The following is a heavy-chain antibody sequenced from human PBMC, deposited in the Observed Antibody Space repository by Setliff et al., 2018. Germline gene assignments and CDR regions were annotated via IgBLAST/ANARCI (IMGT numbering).Heavy chain of an antibody. Sequence: ASVKVSCKASGYSFTTYGISWVRQAPGQGLEWMGWISAYNGATNYAQKLRGRVTLTTETSTDTAYMEVRSLTTDDTAVYYCARSNRFTIFGGGLPFDIWGQGTMVTVSS. V-gene: IGHV1-18*01. CDR1: GYSFTTYG. J-gene: IGHJ3*02. D-gene: IGHD3-3*01. CDR2: ISAYNGAT. CDR3: ARSNRFTIFGGGLPFDI.